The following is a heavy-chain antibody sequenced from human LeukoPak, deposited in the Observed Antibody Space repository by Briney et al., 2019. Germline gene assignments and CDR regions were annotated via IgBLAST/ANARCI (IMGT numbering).Heavy chain of an antibody. CDR1: GDSVSSNSAA. J-gene: IGHJ3*02. V-gene: IGHV6-1*01. Sequence: SQTLSLTCAISGDSVSSNSAAWNWIRQSPSRGLEWLGRTYYRSKWYNNYAVSVKSRITINPDTSKNQFSLQLNSVTAADTAVYYCARQRIAAAVTGAFDIWGQGIMVTVSS. D-gene: IGHD6-13*01. CDR3: ARQRIAAAVTGAFDI. CDR2: TYYRSKWYN.